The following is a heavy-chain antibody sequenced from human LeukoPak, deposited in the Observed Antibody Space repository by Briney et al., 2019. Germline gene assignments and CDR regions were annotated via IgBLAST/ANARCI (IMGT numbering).Heavy chain of an antibody. CDR2: FYHSGST. D-gene: IGHD6-13*01. V-gene: IGHV4-59*12. CDR1: GGFNTHYY. J-gene: IGHJ4*02. Sequence: SETLSLTCSVSGGFNTHYYWSWIRQPPGKGLEWIGYFYHSGSTNYNPSLKSRVTISVDTSKNQFSLKLSSVTAADTAVYYCARGSSLRLAAAGPFDYWGQGTLVTVSS. CDR3: ARGSSLRLAAAGPFDY.